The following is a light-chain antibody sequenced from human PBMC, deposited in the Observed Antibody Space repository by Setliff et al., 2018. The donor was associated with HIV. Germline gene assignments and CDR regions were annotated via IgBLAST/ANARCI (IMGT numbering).Light chain of an antibody. V-gene: IGLV2-14*01. CDR1: SSDVGAYNY. CDR3: SPYITNSTSYV. CDR2: DVS. Sequence: QSALTQPASVSGSPGQSITITCTGTSSDVGAYNYASWYQQHPGKAPKLMIYDVSNRPSGGSNRFSGSKSGNTAALTISGLQAEDEADYYCSPYITNSTSYVFGTGTKVTVL. J-gene: IGLJ1*01.